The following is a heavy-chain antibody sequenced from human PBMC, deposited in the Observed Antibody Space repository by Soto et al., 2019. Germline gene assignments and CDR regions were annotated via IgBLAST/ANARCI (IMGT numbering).Heavy chain of an antibody. CDR1: GDSISTNAYY. V-gene: IGHV4-61*08. D-gene: IGHD3-22*01. Sequence: PSETLSLTCSVSGDSISTNAYYWTWIRQPPGRGLEWIGYIYYSGSTNYNPSLKSRVTISVDTSKNQFSLKLSSVTAADTAVYYCARDIGGYYDSSSYANWGQGTLVTVSS. CDR3: ARDIGGYYDSSSYAN. J-gene: IGHJ4*02. CDR2: IYYSGST.